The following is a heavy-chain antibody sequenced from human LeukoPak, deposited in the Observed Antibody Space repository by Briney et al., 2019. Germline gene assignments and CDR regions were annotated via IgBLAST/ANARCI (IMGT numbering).Heavy chain of an antibody. V-gene: IGHV1-2*04. CDR3: ARWYSYDSSGYYYFDY. J-gene: IGHJ4*02. D-gene: IGHD3-22*01. CDR2: INPNSGGT. CDR1: GYTFTSFD. Sequence: AASVKVSCKASGYTFTSFDINWVRQATGQGLEWMGWINPNSGGTNYAQKFQGWVTMTRDTSISTAYMELSRLRSDDTAVYYCARWYSYDSSGYYYFDYWGQGTLVTVSS.